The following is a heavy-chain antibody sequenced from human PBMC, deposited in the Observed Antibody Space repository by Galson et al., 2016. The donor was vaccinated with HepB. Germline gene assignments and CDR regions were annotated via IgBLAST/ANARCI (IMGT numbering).Heavy chain of an antibody. V-gene: IGHV4-4*02. J-gene: IGHJ4*02. CDR2: IYHTGST. D-gene: IGHD2-8*01. CDR3: ARHITVSGTRGFDY. Sequence: SETLSLTCTVSGGSISANWWSWVRRPPAKGLEWIGEIYHTGSTYYNPSLNSRVSISIDESKNRLSLRLTSVTAADTAVYYCARHITVSGTRGFDYWGQGILVTVSS. CDR1: GGSISANW.